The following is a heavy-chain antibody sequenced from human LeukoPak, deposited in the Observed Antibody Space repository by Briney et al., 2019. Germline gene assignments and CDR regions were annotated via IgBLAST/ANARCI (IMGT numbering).Heavy chain of an antibody. V-gene: IGHV3-48*03. CDR1: GFTFSSYE. CDR3: ARRRVQPAWFDP. J-gene: IGHJ5*02. Sequence: PGGSLRLSCAASGFTFSSYEMNWVRQAPGKGLEWVSYISSSGSTIYYADSVKGRFTISRDNAKNSLCLQMNSLRAEDTAVYYCARRRVQPAWFDPWGQGTLGTVSS. CDR2: ISSSGSTI.